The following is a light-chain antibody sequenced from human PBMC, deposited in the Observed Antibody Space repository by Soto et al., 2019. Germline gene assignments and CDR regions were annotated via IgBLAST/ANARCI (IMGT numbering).Light chain of an antibody. CDR1: SSYVGGYNY. Sequence: QSALTQPASVSGSPGQSITISCTGTSSYVGGYNYVSWYQQHPGKAPKLMIYDVSNRPSGVSNRFSGSKSGNTASLTISGLQAEDEADYYCSSYTSSSTNVFGNGTKVTVL. V-gene: IGLV2-14*01. CDR2: DVS. J-gene: IGLJ1*01. CDR3: SSYTSSSTNV.